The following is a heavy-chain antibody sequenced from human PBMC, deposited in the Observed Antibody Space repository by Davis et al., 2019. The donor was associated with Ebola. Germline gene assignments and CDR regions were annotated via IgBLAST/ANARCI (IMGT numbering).Heavy chain of an antibody. Sequence: MPGGSLRLSCAVYGGSFSGYYWSWIRQPPGKGLEWIGEINHSGSTNYNPSLKSRVTISVDTSKNQCSLKLSSVTAADTAVYYCARSGFGDAFDIWGQGTMVTVSS. V-gene: IGHV4-34*01. CDR3: ARSGFGDAFDI. J-gene: IGHJ3*02. CDR1: GGSFSGYY. CDR2: INHSGST. D-gene: IGHD3-10*01.